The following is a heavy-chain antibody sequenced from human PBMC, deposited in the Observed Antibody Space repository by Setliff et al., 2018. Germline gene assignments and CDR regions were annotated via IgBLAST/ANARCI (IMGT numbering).Heavy chain of an antibody. J-gene: IGHJ4*02. CDR3: ARDGGEY. V-gene: IGHV3-33*08. D-gene: IGHD3-16*01. CDR2: IWNDGSSK. Sequence: GGSLRLSCAASGFTFSSYWMNWVRQAPGKGLEWVALIWNDGSSKFYGDSVKGRFTISRDNAKNSLYLQMNSLRAEDTAVYYCARDGGEYWGQGTLVTVSS. CDR1: GFTFSSYW.